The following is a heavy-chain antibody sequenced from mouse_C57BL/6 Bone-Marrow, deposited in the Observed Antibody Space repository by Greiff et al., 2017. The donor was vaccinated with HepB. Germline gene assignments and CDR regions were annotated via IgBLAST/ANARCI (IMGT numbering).Heavy chain of an antibody. D-gene: IGHD2-14*01. CDR1: GYTFTSYG. Sequence: VKLQESGAELARPGASVKLSCKASGYTFTSYGISWVKQRTGQGLEWIGEIYPRSGNTYYNEKFKGKATLTADKSSSTAYMELRSLTSEDSAVYFCARSVRAWFAYWGQGTLVTVSA. V-gene: IGHV1-81*01. CDR3: ARSVRAWFAY. CDR2: IYPRSGNT. J-gene: IGHJ3*01.